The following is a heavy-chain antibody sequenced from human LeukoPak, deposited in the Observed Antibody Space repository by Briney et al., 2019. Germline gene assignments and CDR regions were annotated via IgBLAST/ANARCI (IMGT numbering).Heavy chain of an antibody. CDR2: IYHSGST. D-gene: IGHD3-10*01. V-gene: IGHV4-38-2*02. CDR3: ARVPGYYFDY. CDR1: GYSISSGYY. Sequence: PSETLSLTCTISGYSISSGYYWGWIRQPPGKGLEWIGSIYHSGSTYYNPSLKSRVTISVDTSKNQFSLKLSSVTVADTAVYYCARVPGYYFDYWGQGTLVTVSS. J-gene: IGHJ4*02.